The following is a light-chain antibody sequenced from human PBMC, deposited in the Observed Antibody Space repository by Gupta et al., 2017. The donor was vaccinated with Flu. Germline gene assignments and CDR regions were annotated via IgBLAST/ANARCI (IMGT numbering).Light chain of an antibody. CDR1: QRGSSN. CDR2: GAS. V-gene: IGKV3-15*01. J-gene: IGKJ2*01. CDR3: QQYNNWPPMYT. Sequence: DIVMQQSPATLSLSPGERATLSCRASQRGSSNLAWYQQKPGQAPSLLIYGASTRATGIPAWFRGSGSVTECTLTISSLQSEDFAVYYFQQYNNWPPMYTFGQGTKLEIK.